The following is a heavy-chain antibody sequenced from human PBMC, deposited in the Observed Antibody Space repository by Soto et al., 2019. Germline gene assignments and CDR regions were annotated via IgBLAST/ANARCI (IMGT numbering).Heavy chain of an antibody. CDR3: ARPRGLHRHYYYYMDV. V-gene: IGHV4-34*01. J-gene: IGHJ6*03. Sequence: QVQLQQWGAGLLKPSETLSLTCAVYGGSFSGYYWSWIRQPPGKGLEWIGEINHSGSTNYNPSLKSRVTISVDTSKNQFSLKLSSVTAADTAVYYCARPRGLHRHYYYYMDVWGKGTTVTVSS. CDR2: INHSGST. D-gene: IGHD3-10*01. CDR1: GGSFSGYY.